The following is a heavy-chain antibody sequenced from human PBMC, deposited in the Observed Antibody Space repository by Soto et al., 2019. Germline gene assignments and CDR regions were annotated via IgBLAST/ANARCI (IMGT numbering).Heavy chain of an antibody. CDR3: AKGMGGAGGLNGDNYYYYGMDV. Sequence: QPGGSVRLSCAASGFTFDDYAMHWVRQAPGKGLEWVSGISWNSGSIGYADSVKGRFTISRDNAKNSLYLQMNSLRAEDTALYYCAKGMGGAGGLNGDNYYYYGMDVWGQGTTVTVSS. CDR1: GFTFDDYA. CDR2: ISWNSGSI. D-gene: IGHD2-8*02. V-gene: IGHV3-9*01. J-gene: IGHJ6*02.